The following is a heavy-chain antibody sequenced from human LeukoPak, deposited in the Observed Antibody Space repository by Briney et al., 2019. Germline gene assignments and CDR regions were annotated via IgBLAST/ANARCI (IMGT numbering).Heavy chain of an antibody. D-gene: IGHD3-22*01. Sequence: GGSLRLSCVASGFTFSGHAMSWVRQAPGKRLERVSSVSGSGGNTYYADSVKGRSTISRDNSKNTVCLQMNSLRAEDTALYFCARKMGGHYSYDYWGQGTLVTVSS. CDR2: VSGSGGNT. V-gene: IGHV3-23*01. J-gene: IGHJ4*02. CDR1: GFTFSGHA. CDR3: ARKMGGHYSYDY.